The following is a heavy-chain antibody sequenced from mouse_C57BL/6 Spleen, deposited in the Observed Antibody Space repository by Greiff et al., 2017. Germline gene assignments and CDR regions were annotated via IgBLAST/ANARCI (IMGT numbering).Heavy chain of an antibody. CDR1: GYSFTGYY. J-gene: IGHJ2*01. CDR2: INPSTGGT. V-gene: IGHV1-42*01. D-gene: IGHD3-2*02. Sequence: VQLKQSGPELVKPGASVKISCKASGYSFTGYYMNWVKQSPEKSLEWIGEINPSTGGTTYNQKFKAKATLTVDKSSSTAYMQLKSLTSEDSAVYYCARDSSGSYVDYWGQGTTLTVSS. CDR3: ARDSSGSYVDY.